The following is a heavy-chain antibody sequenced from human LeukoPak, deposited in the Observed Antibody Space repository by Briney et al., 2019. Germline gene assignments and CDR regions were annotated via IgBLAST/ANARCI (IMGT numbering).Heavy chain of an antibody. V-gene: IGHV5-51*01. CDR2: IHPGDSNT. Sequence: GESLKISCKGSGYSFTNYWIGWVRQMPGKGLEWMGIIHPGDSNTIYSPSFQGQVTISADKSISTAYLQWSSLKASDTAIYYCARHSKECSGNTCCRSLGYWGQGTLVTISS. D-gene: IGHD2-2*01. CDR1: GYSFTNYW. J-gene: IGHJ4*02. CDR3: ARHSKECSGNTCCRSLGY.